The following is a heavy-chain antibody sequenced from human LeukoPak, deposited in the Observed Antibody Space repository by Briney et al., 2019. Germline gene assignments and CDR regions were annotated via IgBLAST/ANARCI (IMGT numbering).Heavy chain of an antibody. CDR1: GFTISTYW. CDR2: TNQEGSEK. D-gene: IGHD5-12*01. Sequence: GGSLRLSCAASGFTISTYWMSWVRQAPGKGLEWVANTNQEGSEKYYVDSVKGRFTISKDNAKNSLYPQMNSLRAEDTAVYYCARDPKWLDYWGQGTLVTVSS. CDR3: ARDPKWLDY. V-gene: IGHV3-7*01. J-gene: IGHJ4*02.